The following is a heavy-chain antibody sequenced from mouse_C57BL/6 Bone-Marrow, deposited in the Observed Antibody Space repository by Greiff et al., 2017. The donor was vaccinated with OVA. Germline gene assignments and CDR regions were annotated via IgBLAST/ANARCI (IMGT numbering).Heavy chain of an antibody. D-gene: IGHD1-1*01. CDR1: GFTFSDYY. J-gene: IGHJ1*03. Sequence: EVKVEESGGGLVQPGGSLKLSCAASGFTFSDYYMYWVRQTPEKRLEWVAYISNGGGSTYYPDTVKGRFTISRDNAKNTLYLQMSRLKSEDTAMYYCARRHYYGSSYGYFDVWGTGTTVTVSS. CDR2: ISNGGGST. V-gene: IGHV5-12*01. CDR3: ARRHYYGSSYGYFDV.